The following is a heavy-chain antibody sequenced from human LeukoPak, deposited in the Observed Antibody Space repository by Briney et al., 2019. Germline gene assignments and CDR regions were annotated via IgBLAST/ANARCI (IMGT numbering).Heavy chain of an antibody. CDR1: GGSISSYY. J-gene: IGHJ4*02. D-gene: IGHD2-2*01. V-gene: IGHV4-59*01. Sequence: SETLSLTCTVSGGSISSYYWSWIRQPPGKGQEWIGYIYYSGSTNYNPSLKSRVTISVDTSKNQFSLKLSSVTAADTAVYYCARKRRGYCSSTSCYEEDDYWGQGTLVTVSS. CDR2: IYYSGST. CDR3: ARKRRGYCSSTSCYEEDDY.